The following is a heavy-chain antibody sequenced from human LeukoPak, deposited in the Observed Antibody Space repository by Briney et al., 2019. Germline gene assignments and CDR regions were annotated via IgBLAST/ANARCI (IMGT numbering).Heavy chain of an antibody. CDR2: MNPNSGNT. CDR3: ARADYYDSSGYYDSFDY. CDR1: GYTSTSYD. Sequence: ASVKVSCKASGYTSTSYDINWVRQATGQGLEWMGWMNPNSGNTGYAQKFQGRVTMTRNTSISTAYMELSSLRSEDTAVYYCARADYYDSSGYYDSFDYWGQGTLVTVSS. J-gene: IGHJ4*02. D-gene: IGHD3-22*01. V-gene: IGHV1-8*01.